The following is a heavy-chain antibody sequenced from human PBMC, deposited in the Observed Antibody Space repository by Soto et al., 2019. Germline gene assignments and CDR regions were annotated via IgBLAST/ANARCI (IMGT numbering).Heavy chain of an antibody. CDR1: GYTFTGYY. CDR2: INPTTGDT. J-gene: IGHJ5*02. CDR3: ARHNGYGAWLDP. Sequence: QVQLVQSGAEVKKPGASVKVSCRASGYTFTGYYIHWVRQAPGQGLEWMGWINPTTGDTNYAQNCQGRVTMTRDTSIYTAFMGLSRLTFDDTAVYYCARHNGYGAWLDPWGQGTLVTVSS. V-gene: IGHV1-2*02. D-gene: IGHD5-12*01.